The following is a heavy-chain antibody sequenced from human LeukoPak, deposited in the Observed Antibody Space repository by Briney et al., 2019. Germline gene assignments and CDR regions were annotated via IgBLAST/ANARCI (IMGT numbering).Heavy chain of an antibody. J-gene: IGHJ4*02. CDR3: ARWSYYDSSGIDY. Sequence: ASVKVSCKASGYTFTGYYMHWVRQAPGQGLEWMGRINPNSGGTNYAQKFQGRVTMTRDTSISTAYMELSRLRSDDTAVYYCARWSYYDSSGIDYWGQGTPATVSS. CDR1: GYTFTGYY. CDR2: INPNSGGT. V-gene: IGHV1-2*06. D-gene: IGHD3-22*01.